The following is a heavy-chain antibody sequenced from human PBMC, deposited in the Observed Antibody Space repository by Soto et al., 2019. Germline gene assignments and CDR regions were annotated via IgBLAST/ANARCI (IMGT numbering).Heavy chain of an antibody. CDR3: ARQTWVLYDILTGYHEFDY. V-gene: IGHV4-39*01. J-gene: IGHJ4*02. CDR2: IYYSGST. CDR1: GGSISSSSYY. D-gene: IGHD3-9*01. Sequence: PSETLSLTCTVSGGSISSSSYYWGWIRQPPGKGLEWIGSIYYSGSTYYNPSLRSRVTISVDTSKNQFSLKLSSVTAADTAVYYCARQTWVLYDILTGYHEFDYWGQGTLVTVSS.